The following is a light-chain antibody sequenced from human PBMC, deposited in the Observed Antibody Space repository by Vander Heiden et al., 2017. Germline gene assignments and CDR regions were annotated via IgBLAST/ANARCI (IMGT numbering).Light chain of an antibody. CDR1: QSISGS. V-gene: IGKV1-39*01. CDR2: AAS. J-gene: IGKJ2*03. Sequence: DIQMTQSPSSLSASVGDRVTIICRASQSISGSLYWYQQRPGKAPNLLIYAASRFQSGVPSRFSGSGSGTEFTLTISSLQPEDFATDYCQQSYSTPKYSFGQGTKLEIK. CDR3: QQSYSTPKYS.